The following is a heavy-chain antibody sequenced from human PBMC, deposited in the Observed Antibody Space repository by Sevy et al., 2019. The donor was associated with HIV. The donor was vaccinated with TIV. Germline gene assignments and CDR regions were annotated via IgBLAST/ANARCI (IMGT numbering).Heavy chain of an antibody. CDR2: VYYVGNS. CDR1: GGSITSSGHY. V-gene: IGHV4-39*01. J-gene: IGHJ6*02. D-gene: IGHD2-21*01. CDR3: ARVAGGEAYDYGIDV. Sequence: SETLSLTCTVSGGSITSSGHYWGWIRQSPGKGLEWIGAVYYVGNSYANPSLTSRVTISADTSKNLFSLSLTSLTAAVTAIYYCARVAGGEAYDYGIDVWGLGTSVTVSS.